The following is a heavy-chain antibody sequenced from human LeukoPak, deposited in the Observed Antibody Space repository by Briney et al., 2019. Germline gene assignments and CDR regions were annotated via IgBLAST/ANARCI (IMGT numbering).Heavy chain of an antibody. CDR1: GYTFTSYG. CDR2: ISAYNGNT. J-gene: IGHJ4*02. V-gene: IGHV1-18*01. CDR3: ARIGEWELPDY. Sequence: GASVKVSCKASGYTFTSYGISWVRQAPGQGLEWMGWISAYNGNTNYAQKLQGRVTMTRDTSTSTVYMELSSLRSEDTAVYYCARIGEWELPDYWGQGALVTVSS. D-gene: IGHD1-26*01.